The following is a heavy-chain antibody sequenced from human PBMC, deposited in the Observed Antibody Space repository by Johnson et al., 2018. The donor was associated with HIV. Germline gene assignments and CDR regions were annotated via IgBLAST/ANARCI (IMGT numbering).Heavy chain of an antibody. CDR3: ARDGVYSSPHDAFDI. Sequence: VQLVESGGGLAKPAWSPRLSCAASQFAFSSYYMNCVRQAPGNGLEWVANIKEDGNDEYYVDSLRGRFTIYRDNAKNSMYLQMDNLRIEDTAVYYCARDGVYSSPHDAFDIWGQGTMVTVSS. D-gene: IGHD6-19*01. J-gene: IGHJ3*02. CDR2: IKEDGNDE. CDR1: QFAFSSYY. V-gene: IGHV3-7*03.